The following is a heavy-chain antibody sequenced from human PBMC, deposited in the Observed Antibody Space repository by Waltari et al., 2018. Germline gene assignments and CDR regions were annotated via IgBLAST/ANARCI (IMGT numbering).Heavy chain of an antibody. CDR2: IIPSFGTA. CDR1: GGTFRSYA. J-gene: IGHJ4*02. D-gene: IGHD2-15*01. V-gene: IGHV1-69*13. CDR3: ARSGCSGGSCLYFDY. Sequence: QVQLVQSGAEVKKPGSSVKVSCKASGGTFRSYAISWVRQAPGQGLEWMGGIIPSFGTANYAQKFQGRVTITADESTSTAYMELSSLRSEDTAVYYCARSGCSGGSCLYFDYWGQGTLVTVSS.